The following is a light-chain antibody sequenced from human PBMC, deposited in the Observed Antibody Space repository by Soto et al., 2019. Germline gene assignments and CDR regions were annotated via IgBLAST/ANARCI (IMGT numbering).Light chain of an antibody. V-gene: IGKV3-11*01. CDR3: QQRSNWPRT. Sequence: EIVLTQSPDTLSFSPGERATLSCRASQSVSSFLAWYQQKPGQAPRLLIYDASNRATGIPARFSGSGSGTDFTLTISSLEPEDLAVYYCQQRSNWPRTFGQGTKVDIK. J-gene: IGKJ1*01. CDR1: QSVSSF. CDR2: DAS.